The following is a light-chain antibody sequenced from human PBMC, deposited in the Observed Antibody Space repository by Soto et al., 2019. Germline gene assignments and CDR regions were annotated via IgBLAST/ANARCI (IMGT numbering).Light chain of an antibody. CDR1: QSVSSSY. J-gene: IGKJ1*01. CDR2: GAS. V-gene: IGKV3-20*01. CDR3: QHYDSLPKT. Sequence: IVGTMGPGTLSMCPGERATLSCSASQSVSSSYLAWYQQKPGQAPRLLIYGASSRATGIPDRFSGSGSGTDFTLTISRLEPEDFALYYCQHYDSLPKTFAEGTKVDIK.